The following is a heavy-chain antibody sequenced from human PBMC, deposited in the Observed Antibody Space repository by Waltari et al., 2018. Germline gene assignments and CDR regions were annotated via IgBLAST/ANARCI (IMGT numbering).Heavy chain of an antibody. CDR1: GFTFSEHY. J-gene: IGHJ5*02. CDR3: TRGYHGLDT. Sequence: EVKLVESGGSVVQPGGSLTLSCATSGFTFSEHYMDWVRQAPGKGLEWIARIRPKAENYAAYYAASVQGRFTISRDDSKNLYLQMNNLKIEDTAIYFCTRGYHGLDTWGQGTLVSVSS. D-gene: IGHD1-20*01. V-gene: IGHV3-72*01. CDR2: IRPKAENYAA.